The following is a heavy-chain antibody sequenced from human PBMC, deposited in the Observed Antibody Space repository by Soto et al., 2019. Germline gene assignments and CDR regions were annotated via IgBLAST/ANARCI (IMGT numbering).Heavy chain of an antibody. V-gene: IGHV4-39*01. CDR2: SDYSGST. CDR3: VGPNSIMVVVTAN. CDR1: GGSISSSSYY. J-gene: IGHJ4*02. D-gene: IGHD2-2*01. Sequence: QLQLQESGPGLVKPSETLSLTCPVSGGSISSSSYYWGWIREPPGKGLEWIGSSDYSGSTYYNPSLKSRVNISIDSSKNQLSQKLSSVTAADTDVYYCVGPNSIMVVVTANWGQGTLVSVSS.